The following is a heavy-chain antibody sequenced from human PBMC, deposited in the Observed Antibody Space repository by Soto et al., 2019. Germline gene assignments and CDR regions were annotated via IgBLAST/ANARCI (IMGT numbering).Heavy chain of an antibody. Sequence: QVQLQESGPGLVKPSGTLSLTCAVSGGSISSSNWWSWVRQPPGKGLEWIGEIYHSGSTNYNPSLKSRVTISVHKSKNQFSLKLSSVTAVDTAVYYCARKTYDILTGYYPFDYWGQGTLVTVSS. CDR2: IYHSGST. D-gene: IGHD3-9*01. CDR1: GGSISSSNW. J-gene: IGHJ4*02. CDR3: ARKTYDILTGYYPFDY. V-gene: IGHV4-4*02.